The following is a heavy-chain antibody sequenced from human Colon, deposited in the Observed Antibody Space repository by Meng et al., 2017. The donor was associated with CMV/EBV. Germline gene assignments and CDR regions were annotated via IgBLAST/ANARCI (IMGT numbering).Heavy chain of an antibody. CDR1: GFTFNGHW. V-gene: IGHV3-7*01. J-gene: IGHJ4*02. CDR2: INPGGSVE. Sequence: GESLKISCAASGFTFNGHWMSWVRQAPGKGLEWVANINPGGSVEKYVDSVKGRFTISRDNAKNTLYLQMNSLSAEDTSVLYCARTDTTSSGYFDYWGQGALVTVSS. CDR3: ARTDTTSSGYFDY. D-gene: IGHD6-6*01.